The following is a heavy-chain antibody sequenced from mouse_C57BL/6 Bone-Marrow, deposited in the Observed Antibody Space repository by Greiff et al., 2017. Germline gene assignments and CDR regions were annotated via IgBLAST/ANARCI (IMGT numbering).Heavy chain of an antibody. CDR1: GYTFTSYW. CDR2: IDPSDSYT. D-gene: IGHD1-1*01. V-gene: IGHV1-69*01. CDR3: ARGGYGSRLDWYFDV. Sequence: QVQLQQPGAELVMPGASVKLSCKASGYTFTSYWMHWVKQRPGQGLEWIGEIDPSDSYTNYNQKFKGKSTLTVDKSSSTAYMQLSSLTSEDSAVYYGARGGYGSRLDWYFDVWGTGTTVTVSS. J-gene: IGHJ1*03.